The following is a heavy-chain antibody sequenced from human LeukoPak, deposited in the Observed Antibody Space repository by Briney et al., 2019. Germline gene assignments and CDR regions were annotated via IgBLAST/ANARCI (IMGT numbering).Heavy chain of an antibody. CDR2: INPSSGST. D-gene: IGHD3-22*01. CDR3: AREEWVDSSGYPIDY. Sequence: ASVKVSFKASGYTFTSYYMHWVRQAPGQGLEWMGIINPSSGSTSYAQKFQGRVTMTRDTSTSTVYMELSSLRSEDTAVYYCAREEWVDSSGYPIDYWGQGTLVTVSS. V-gene: IGHV1-46*01. J-gene: IGHJ4*02. CDR1: GYTFTSYY.